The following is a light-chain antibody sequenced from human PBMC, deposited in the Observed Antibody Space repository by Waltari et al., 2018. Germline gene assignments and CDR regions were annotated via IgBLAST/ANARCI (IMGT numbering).Light chain of an antibody. CDR3: QQYGSSPQT. V-gene: IGKV3-20*01. CDR2: GAY. Sequence: ENVLTQSPGTLSLSPGERATLSCRASHSVTSDYVAWYQHKPGQAPRLLIYGAYTRATGIPDSFSASGSGSDFALTISGLEPEDFAVYYCQQYGSSPQTFGQGTKVEIK. J-gene: IGKJ1*01. CDR1: HSVTSDY.